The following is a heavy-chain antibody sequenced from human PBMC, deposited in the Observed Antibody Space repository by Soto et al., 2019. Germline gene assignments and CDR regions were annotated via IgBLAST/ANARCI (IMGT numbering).Heavy chain of an antibody. CDR3: ATETSTWGC. Sequence: EVQLVESGGGLVQPGGSLRLSCVASGFALSNYWINWVRQAPGKGLEWVANIKQDGSEKNNVDSVKGRFTISRDNARNSLYLQVNDLRAEDTAAYYCATETSTWGCWGQGTLVTVSS. CDR2: IKQDGSEK. CDR1: GFALSNYW. J-gene: IGHJ4*02. D-gene: IGHD7-27*01. V-gene: IGHV3-7*05.